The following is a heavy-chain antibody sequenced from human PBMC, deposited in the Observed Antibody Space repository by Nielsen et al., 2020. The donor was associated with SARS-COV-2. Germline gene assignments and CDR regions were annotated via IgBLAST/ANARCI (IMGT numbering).Heavy chain of an antibody. J-gene: IGHJ6*02. V-gene: IGHV4-61*01. CDR1: GGSVSSGSYY. CDR3: ARDREVGATGDYGMDV. Sequence: SETLSLTCTVSGGSVSSGSYYWSWIRQPPGKGLEWIGYIYYSGSTNYNPSLKSRVTISVDTSKNQFSPKLSSVTAADTAVYYCARDREVGATGDYGMDVWGQGTTVTVSS. CDR2: IYYSGST. D-gene: IGHD1-26*01.